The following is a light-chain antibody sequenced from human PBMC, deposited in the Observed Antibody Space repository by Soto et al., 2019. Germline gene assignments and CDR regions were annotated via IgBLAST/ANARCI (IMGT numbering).Light chain of an antibody. J-gene: IGKJ3*01. V-gene: IGKV3-20*01. CDR2: GAS. CDR1: QSVSSSY. CDR3: QQYGSSIFT. Sequence: EIVLTQSPGTLSLSPGERATLSCRASQSVSSSYLAWYQQKPGQAPRLLIYGASSRATGIPDRFSGSGSGTVFTLTISRLEPEDFALYYCQQYGSSIFTFGPGTKVDIK.